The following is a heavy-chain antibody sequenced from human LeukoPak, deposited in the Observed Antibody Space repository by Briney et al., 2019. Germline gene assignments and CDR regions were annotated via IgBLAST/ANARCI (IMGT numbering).Heavy chain of an antibody. CDR3: AKGGGYEAQYYYYYLDV. CDR2: ISHDGSNK. CDR1: EFTFRKHA. D-gene: IGHD5-12*01. Sequence: GRSLRLSCAASEFTFRKHAMHWVRQAPGKGLEWVAVISHDGSNKYYADSVKGRFTVSRDNSKNTLYLQMKSLRAEDTAVYYCAKGGGYEAQYYYYYLDVWGKGTTVTISS. V-gene: IGHV3-30*04. J-gene: IGHJ6*03.